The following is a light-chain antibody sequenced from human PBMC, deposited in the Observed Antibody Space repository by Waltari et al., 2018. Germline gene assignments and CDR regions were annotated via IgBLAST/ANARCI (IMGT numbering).Light chain of an antibody. Sequence: QSALTQPRSVSGSPGQSVPIPCSGTRSALGGYNYVSWYQQHPGKAPKLMIDDVSKRPSGVPDRFSGSKSGNTASLTISGLQAEDEADYYCCSYAGSYTGVFGGGTKLTVL. V-gene: IGLV2-11*01. CDR2: DVS. CDR1: RSALGGYNY. J-gene: IGLJ3*02. CDR3: CSYAGSYTGV.